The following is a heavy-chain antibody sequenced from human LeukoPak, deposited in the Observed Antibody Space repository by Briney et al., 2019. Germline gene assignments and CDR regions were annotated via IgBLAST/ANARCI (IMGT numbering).Heavy chain of an antibody. Sequence: GGSLRLSCAASGFTFSSYSMNWVRQAPGKGLEWVSSISSSSSYIYYADSVKGRFTISRDNAKNSLYLQVNSLRAEDTAVYYCARDTDWLNDYWGQGTLVTVSS. V-gene: IGHV3-21*01. CDR1: GFTFSSYS. CDR2: ISSSSSYI. D-gene: IGHD3-9*01. CDR3: ARDTDWLNDY. J-gene: IGHJ4*02.